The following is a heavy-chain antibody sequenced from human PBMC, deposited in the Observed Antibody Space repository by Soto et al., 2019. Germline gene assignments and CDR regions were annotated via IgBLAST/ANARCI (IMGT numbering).Heavy chain of an antibody. CDR1: GGSISSGDYY. D-gene: IGHD1-26*01. Sequence: PSETLSLTCTVSGGSISSGDYYWSWIRHPPGKGLEWIGYIYYSGSTYYNPSLKSRVTISVDTSKNQFSLKLSSVTAADTAVYYCVTRYRYYYGMDVWGQGTTVTVSS. CDR3: VTRYRYYYGMDV. CDR2: IYYSGST. J-gene: IGHJ6*02. V-gene: IGHV4-30-4*01.